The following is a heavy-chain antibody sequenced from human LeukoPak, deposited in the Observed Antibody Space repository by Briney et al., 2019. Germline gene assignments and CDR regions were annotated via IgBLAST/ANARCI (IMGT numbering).Heavy chain of an antibody. Sequence: GESLKISCKGSGYSFTSYWIGWVRQMPGKGLEGMGIIYPGDSDTRYSPSFKGQVTISADNSISTAYLQWSSLKASDTAMYYCARRELNWYFDLWGRGTLVTVSS. V-gene: IGHV5-51*01. CDR3: ARRELNWYFDL. CDR2: IYPGDSDT. J-gene: IGHJ2*01. CDR1: GYSFTSYW. D-gene: IGHD1-26*01.